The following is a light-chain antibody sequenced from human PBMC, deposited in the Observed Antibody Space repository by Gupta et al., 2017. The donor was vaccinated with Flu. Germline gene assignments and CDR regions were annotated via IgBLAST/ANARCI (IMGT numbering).Light chain of an antibody. V-gene: IGKV3-20*01. J-gene: IGKJ1*01. CDR1: QSVSSS. CDR3: QQYGSSPPWT. Sequence: EAATLSCRASQSVSSSVAWYQQKPGQAPRLIIYTASSRTTGIPNRFGSSGSRTDFTLTISRLEPEDVAVYYCQQYGSSPPWTFGQGTKVEIK. CDR2: TAS.